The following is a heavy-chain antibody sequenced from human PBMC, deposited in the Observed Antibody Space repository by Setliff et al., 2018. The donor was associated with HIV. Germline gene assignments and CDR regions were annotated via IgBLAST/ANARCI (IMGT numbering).Heavy chain of an antibody. D-gene: IGHD6-6*01. Sequence: GGSLRLSCAASGFSFSDHYMDWVRQAPGKGLEWVGRSRNKANSYTTEYAAPVKGRFTISRDDSKNSLYLQMNSLKTEDTAVYYCTREGSSSPYYYYMDVWGKGTTVTVSS. CDR3: TREGSSSPYYYYMDV. CDR1: GFSFSDHY. V-gene: IGHV3-72*01. CDR2: SRNKANSYTT. J-gene: IGHJ6*03.